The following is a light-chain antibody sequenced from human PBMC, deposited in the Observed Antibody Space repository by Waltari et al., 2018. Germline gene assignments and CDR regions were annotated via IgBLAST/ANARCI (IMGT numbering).Light chain of an antibody. CDR3: CSYAGSYTLV. Sequence: QFALTQPRSVSGSPGQSVTISCPGTSSDVGGYNYVSWYQHHPGKAPKLMIYDVSKRPSGVPDRFSGSKSGNTASLTISGLQAEDEADYYCCSYAGSYTLVFGGGTKLTVL. V-gene: IGLV2-11*01. J-gene: IGLJ3*02. CDR1: SSDVGGYNY. CDR2: DVS.